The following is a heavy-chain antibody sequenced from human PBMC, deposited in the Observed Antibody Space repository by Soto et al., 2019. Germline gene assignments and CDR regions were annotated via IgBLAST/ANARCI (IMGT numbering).Heavy chain of an antibody. Sequence: GSLRLSCAASGFTFSSYGMHWVRQAPGKGLEWVAVISYDGSNKYYADSVKGRFTISRDNSKNTLYLQMNSLRAEDTAVYYCAKDPNVLRYFDWSPALYYYGMDVWGQGTTVTVSS. V-gene: IGHV3-30*18. CDR2: ISYDGSNK. CDR3: AKDPNVLRYFDWSPALYYYGMDV. D-gene: IGHD3-9*01. CDR1: GFTFSSYG. J-gene: IGHJ6*02.